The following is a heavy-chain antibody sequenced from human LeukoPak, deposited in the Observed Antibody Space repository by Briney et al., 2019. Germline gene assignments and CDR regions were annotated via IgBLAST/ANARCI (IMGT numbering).Heavy chain of an antibody. CDR2: IHHSGST. CDR1: GGSISSYY. CDR3: ARGGYFGSGTFDYYFDL. D-gene: IGHD3-10*01. Sequence: SETLSLTCTVSGGSISSYYWSWIRQPPGKGLEWIGYIHHSGSTDYNPSLKSRVTILIDTSKKQFSLRLRSVAAADTAVYYCARGGYFGSGTFDYYFDLWGQGTLLTVSS. V-gene: IGHV4-59*01. J-gene: IGHJ4*02.